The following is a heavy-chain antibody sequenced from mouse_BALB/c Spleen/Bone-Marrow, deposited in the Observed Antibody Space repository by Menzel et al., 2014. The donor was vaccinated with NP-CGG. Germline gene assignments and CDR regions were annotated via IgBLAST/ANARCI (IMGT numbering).Heavy chain of an antibody. CDR3: ARSDYRYDPFAY. V-gene: IGHV1-69*01. J-gene: IGHJ3*01. D-gene: IGHD2-14*01. CDR2: IDTSDSYT. CDR1: GYTFTDYW. Sequence: VQLQQSGAELVMPGASVKMSCKASGYTFTDYWMHWVKQRPGQGLEWIGAIDTSDSYTGYNQKFKGKATLTVDESSSTAYMQLSSLTSEDSAVYYCARSDYRYDPFAYWGQGTLVTVSA.